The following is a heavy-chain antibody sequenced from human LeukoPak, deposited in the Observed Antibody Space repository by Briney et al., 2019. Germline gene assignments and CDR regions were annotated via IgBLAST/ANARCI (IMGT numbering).Heavy chain of an antibody. CDR3: AKFGSDGDYYYYYFYMDV. D-gene: IGHD4-17*01. J-gene: IGHJ6*03. Sequence: GSLRLSCAASGFTFSHYWVTWVRQAPGKGLEWVGNIKQDGSEKYYVDSVKGRFTISRDNAKNSLYLQMNSLRAEDTAVYYCAKFGSDGDYYYYYFYMDVWGKGTTVTISS. CDR2: IKQDGSEK. CDR1: GFTFSHYW. V-gene: IGHV3-7*03.